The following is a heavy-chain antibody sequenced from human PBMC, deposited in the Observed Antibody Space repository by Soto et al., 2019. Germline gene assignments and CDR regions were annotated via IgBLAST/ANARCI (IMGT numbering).Heavy chain of an antibody. CDR3: ARGEYYGSGSTNWFDP. J-gene: IGHJ5*02. Sequence: SQTLSLTCAISGDSVSSNSAAWNWIRQSPSRGLEWLGRTYYRSKWYNDYAVSVKSRITINPDTSKNQFSLQLNSVTPEDTAVYYCARGEYYGSGSTNWFDPWGQGTLVTVSS. CDR1: GDSVSSNSAA. V-gene: IGHV6-1*01. CDR2: TYYRSKWYN. D-gene: IGHD3-10*01.